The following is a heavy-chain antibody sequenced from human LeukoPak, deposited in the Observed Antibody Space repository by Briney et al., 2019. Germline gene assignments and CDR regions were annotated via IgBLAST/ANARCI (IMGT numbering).Heavy chain of an antibody. CDR1: GFTFSSYW. CDR3: AREGSVSCHH. D-gene: IGHD2-2*01. CDR2: INTDGSST. V-gene: IGHV3-74*01. J-gene: IGHJ1*01. Sequence: GGSLRLSCAASGFTFSSYWMHWVRHAPGKGLVWVSRINTDGSSTSYADSVKGRFTISRDNAKNTVYLQMNSLRAEDTAVYYCAREGSVSCHHWGQGTLVTVSS.